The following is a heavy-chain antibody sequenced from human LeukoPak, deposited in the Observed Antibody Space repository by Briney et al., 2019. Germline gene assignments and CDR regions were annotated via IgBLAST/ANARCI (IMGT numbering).Heavy chain of an antibody. Sequence: GSLRLSCAASGFTFSSYAMSWIRQPPGKGLEWIGEINHSGSTNYNPSLKSRVTISVDTSKNQFSLKLSSVTAADTAVYYCARGGPRRYDSSGYYRGPKTKSNWFDPWGQGTLVTVSS. CDR3: ARGGPRRYDSSGYYRGPKTKSNWFDP. CDR2: INHSGST. CDR1: GFTFSSYA. V-gene: IGHV4-34*01. J-gene: IGHJ5*02. D-gene: IGHD3-22*01.